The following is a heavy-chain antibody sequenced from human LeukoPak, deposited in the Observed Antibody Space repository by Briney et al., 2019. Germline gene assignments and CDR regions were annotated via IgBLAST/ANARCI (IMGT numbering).Heavy chain of an antibody. CDR3: ARDKTQLYYFDY. Sequence: GRSLRLSCAASGFTFSSYAMHWVRQAPGRGLEWVAVISYDGSNKYYADSVKGRFTISRDNSKNTLYLQMNSLRAGDTAVYYCARDKTQLYYFDYWGQGTLVTVSS. CDR1: GFTFSSYA. J-gene: IGHJ4*02. V-gene: IGHV3-30-3*01. CDR2: ISYDGSNK.